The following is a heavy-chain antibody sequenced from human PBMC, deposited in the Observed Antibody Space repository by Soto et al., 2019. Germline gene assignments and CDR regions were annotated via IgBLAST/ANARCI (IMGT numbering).Heavy chain of an antibody. D-gene: IGHD3-22*01. J-gene: IGHJ5*02. CDR1: GFTFSSYV. Sequence: PGGSLRLSCAVSGFTFSSYVMSWVRQAPGKGLEWVSAISGSGGSTYYADSVKGRFTISRDNSKNTLYLQMNSLRADDTAAYYCAKVGYYDSSGHNWFDPWGQGTLVTVSS. CDR3: AKVGYYDSSGHNWFDP. V-gene: IGHV3-23*01. CDR2: ISGSGGST.